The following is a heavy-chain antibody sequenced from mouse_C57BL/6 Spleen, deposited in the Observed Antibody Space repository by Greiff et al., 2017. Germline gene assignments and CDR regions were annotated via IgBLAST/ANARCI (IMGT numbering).Heavy chain of an antibody. V-gene: IGHV1-54*01. J-gene: IGHJ1*03. CDR2: INPGSGGT. CDR1: GYAFTNYL. Sequence: VQLQQSGAELVRPGTSVKVSCKASGYAFTNYLIEWVKQRPGQGLEWIGVINPGSGGTNYNEKFKGKATLTADKSSSTAYMQLSSLTSEDSAVYFCARGNDYDWYFDVWGTGTTVTVSS. D-gene: IGHD2-4*01. CDR3: ARGNDYDWYFDV.